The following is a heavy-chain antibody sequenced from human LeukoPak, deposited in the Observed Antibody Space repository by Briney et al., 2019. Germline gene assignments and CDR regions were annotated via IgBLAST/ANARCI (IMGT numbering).Heavy chain of an antibody. CDR3: ARGIRYFDWSAPYAFDI. J-gene: IGHJ3*02. CDR2: MNPNSGNT. CDR1: GYTFTSYD. D-gene: IGHD3-9*01. Sequence: GASVEVSCKASGYTFTSYDINWVRQATGQGLEWMGWMNPNSGNTGYAQKFQGRVTITRNTSISTAYMELSGLRSEDTAVYYCARGIRYFDWSAPYAFDIWGQGTMVTVSS. V-gene: IGHV1-8*03.